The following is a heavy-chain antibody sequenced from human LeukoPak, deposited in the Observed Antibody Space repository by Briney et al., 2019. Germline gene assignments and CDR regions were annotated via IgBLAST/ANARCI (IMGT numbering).Heavy chain of an antibody. CDR2: INSDGSST. D-gene: IGHD3-9*01. J-gene: IGHJ3*01. CDR3: VRGFDGTNAFDL. CDR1: GFTFSSYW. V-gene: IGHV3-74*01. Sequence: GGSLRLSCAASGFTFSSYWMHWVRQAPGKGLVWVSRINSDGSSTSYADSVKGRFTISRDNAKNTLYLQMNSLRAEDTAVYYCVRGFDGTNAFDLWGQGTMVTVSS.